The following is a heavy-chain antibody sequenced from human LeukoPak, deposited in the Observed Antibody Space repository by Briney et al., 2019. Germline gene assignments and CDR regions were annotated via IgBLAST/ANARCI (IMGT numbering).Heavy chain of an antibody. CDR2: ISSSSSYI. CDR1: GFTFSSYS. Sequence: PGGSLRLSCAASGFTFSSYSMNWVRQAPGKGLEWVSSISSSSSYIYYADSVKGRFTISRDNDKNSLYLQMNSLRAEDTAVYCCARGTDGYNYDQTYYFGYWGQGTLVTVSS. J-gene: IGHJ4*02. D-gene: IGHD5-24*01. V-gene: IGHV3-21*01. CDR3: ARGTDGYNYDQTYYFGY.